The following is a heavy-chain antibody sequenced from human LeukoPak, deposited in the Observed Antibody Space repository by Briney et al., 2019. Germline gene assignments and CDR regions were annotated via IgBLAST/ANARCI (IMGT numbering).Heavy chain of an antibody. D-gene: IGHD6-19*01. J-gene: IGHJ4*02. V-gene: IGHV3-23*01. CDR1: GFTFSSYG. Sequence: GGSLRLSCAASGFTFSSYGITWVRQAPGKGLEWVSTISATGGSTYYADSVRGRFTISRDNSKDTLYLQMNSLRAEDTAVYYCAKGGYSGGWRNYFDYGGQGTLVTVSS. CDR2: ISATGGST. CDR3: AKGGYSGGWRNYFDY.